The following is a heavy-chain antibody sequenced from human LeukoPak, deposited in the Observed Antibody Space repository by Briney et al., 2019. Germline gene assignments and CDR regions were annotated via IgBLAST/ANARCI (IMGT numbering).Heavy chain of an antibody. CDR3: ARVYNGRLYYYYMDV. CDR2: IYYSGST. V-gene: IGHV4-59*01. D-gene: IGHD3-10*01. Sequence: SETLSLTCTVSGGSISSYYWSWIRQPPGKGLEWIGYIYYSGSTNYNPSLKSRVTISVDTSKNQFSLKLSSVTAADTAVYYCARVYNGRLYYYYMDVWGKGTTVTVSS. CDR1: GGSISSYY. J-gene: IGHJ6*03.